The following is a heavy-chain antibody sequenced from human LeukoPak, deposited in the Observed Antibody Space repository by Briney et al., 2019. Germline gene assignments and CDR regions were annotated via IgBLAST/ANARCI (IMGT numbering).Heavy chain of an antibody. D-gene: IGHD5-12*01. CDR1: GGSISSGDYY. Sequence: PSETLSLTCTVSGGSISSGDYYWSWIRQPPGKGLEWIGYIYYSGSTYYNPSLKSRVTISVDTSKNQFSLKLSSVTAADTAVYYCARSSGYGTFDYWGQGTLVTVSS. V-gene: IGHV4-30-4*01. J-gene: IGHJ4*02. CDR2: IYYSGST. CDR3: ARSSGYGTFDY.